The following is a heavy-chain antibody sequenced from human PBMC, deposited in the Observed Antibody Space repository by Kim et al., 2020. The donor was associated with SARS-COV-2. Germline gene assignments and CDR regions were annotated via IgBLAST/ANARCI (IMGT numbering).Heavy chain of an antibody. J-gene: IGHJ4*02. CDR2: ISYDGSHK. V-gene: IGHV3-30*03. D-gene: IGHD1-26*01. CDR3: ARSFSGSYFGYDY. CDR1: GFTFNTYG. Sequence: GGSLRLSCAASGFTFNTYGMHWVRQAPGKGLEWVAVISYDGSHKYYVDSVKGRFTISRDNPKNTLYLQMNSLRIEDTAVYYCARSFSGSYFGYDYWGQGSVLTVS.